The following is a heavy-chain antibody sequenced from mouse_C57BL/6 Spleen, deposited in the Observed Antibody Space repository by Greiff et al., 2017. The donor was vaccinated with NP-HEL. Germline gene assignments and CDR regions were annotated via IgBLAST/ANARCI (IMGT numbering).Heavy chain of an antibody. J-gene: IGHJ1*03. CDR1: GFTFSSYA. V-gene: IGHV5-4*01. CDR2: ISDGGSYT. Sequence: EVNVVESGGGLVKPGGSLKLSCAASGFTFSSYAMSWVRQTPEKRLEWVATISDGGSYTYYPDNVKGRSTISRDNAKNNLYLQMSHLKSEDTAMYYCARDPFYDNHWYFDVWGTGTTVTVSS. D-gene: IGHD2-10*01. CDR3: ARDPFYDNHWYFDV.